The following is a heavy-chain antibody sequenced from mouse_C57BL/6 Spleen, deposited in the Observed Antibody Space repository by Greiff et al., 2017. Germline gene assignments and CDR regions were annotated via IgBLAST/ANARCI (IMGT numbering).Heavy chain of an antibody. Sequence: VQLQQSGAELVKPGASVKLSCKASGYTFTSYWMHWVKQRPGQGLEWIGMIHPNSGSTNYNEKFKSKATLTVDKSSSTAYMQLSSLTSEDSAVYYCARSYDYPLDYWGQGTSVTVSS. CDR2: IHPNSGST. V-gene: IGHV1-64*01. CDR3: ARSYDYPLDY. D-gene: IGHD2-4*01. J-gene: IGHJ4*01. CDR1: GYTFTSYW.